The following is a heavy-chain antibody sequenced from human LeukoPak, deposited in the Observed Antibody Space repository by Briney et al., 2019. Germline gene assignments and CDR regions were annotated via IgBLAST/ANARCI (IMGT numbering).Heavy chain of an antibody. CDR3: AKDNSGYCTNGVCYRYNWFDP. CDR2: ISGSGGST. D-gene: IGHD2-8*01. Sequence: GGSLRLSCAASGFTFSSYAMSWVRQAPGKGLEWVSAISGSGGSTYYADSVKGRFTISRDNSKNTLYLQMNSLRAEDTAVYYCAKDNSGYCTNGVCYRYNWFDPWGQGTLVTVSS. CDR1: GFTFSSYA. J-gene: IGHJ5*02. V-gene: IGHV3-23*01.